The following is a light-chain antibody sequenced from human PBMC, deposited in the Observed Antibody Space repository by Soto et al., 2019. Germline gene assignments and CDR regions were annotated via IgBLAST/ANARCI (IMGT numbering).Light chain of an antibody. Sequence: DIVMTQSPDSLAVSLGERATINCKSSQSVLYSSNNKNYLAWYQQKPGQPPKLLIYWASTRESGVPDRFSGSGSGTDFPLTISSLQSEDVAVYYCHQYYSTPPTFGQGTKLEIK. V-gene: IGKV4-1*01. CDR2: WAS. CDR1: QSVLYSSNNKNY. CDR3: HQYYSTPPT. J-gene: IGKJ2*01.